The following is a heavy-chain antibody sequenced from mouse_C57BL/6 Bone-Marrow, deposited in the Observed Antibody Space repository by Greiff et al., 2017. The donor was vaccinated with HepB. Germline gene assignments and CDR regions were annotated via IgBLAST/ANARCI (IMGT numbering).Heavy chain of an antibody. V-gene: IGHV1-50*01. Sequence: QVQLKQPGAELVKPGASVKLSCKASGSTFTSYWMQWVKQRPGQGLEWIGEIDPSDSYTNYNQKFKGTATLTVDTSSSTAYMQLSSLTSEDSAVYYCARSRGGTWFAYWGQGTLVTVSA. CDR3: ARSRGGTWFAY. CDR1: GSTFTSYW. CDR2: IDPSDSYT. J-gene: IGHJ3*01.